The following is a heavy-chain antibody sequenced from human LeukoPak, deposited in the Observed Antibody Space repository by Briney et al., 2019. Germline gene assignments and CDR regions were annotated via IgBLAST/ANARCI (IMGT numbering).Heavy chain of an antibody. V-gene: IGHV3-53*01. CDR1: GFNFNHYW. D-gene: IGHD3-9*01. J-gene: IGHJ6*02. CDR3: VSATGPDYYYYGMDV. Sequence: GGSLRLSCAVSGFNFNHYWLSWVRQAPGKGLEWVSFIYSGGSTYYADSVKGRFTISRDNSKNTLYLQMNSLRAEDTAVYYCVSATGPDYYYYGMDVWGQGTTVTVSS. CDR2: IYSGGST.